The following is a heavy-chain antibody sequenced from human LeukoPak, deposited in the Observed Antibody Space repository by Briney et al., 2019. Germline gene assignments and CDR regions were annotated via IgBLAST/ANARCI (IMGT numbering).Heavy chain of an antibody. CDR2: IHPSGGST. V-gene: IGHV1-46*03. J-gene: IGHJ6*02. CDR3: ARAGAQLENPRSYGMDV. Sequence: ASVKVSCKASGYTFTNYYMQWVRQAPGQGLEWMGIIHPSGGSTNYAQKFQGRLILTRDTSTSTVYMALSRLRSDDTAVYYCARAGAQLENPRSYGMDVWGQGTTVTVSS. CDR1: GYTFTNYY. D-gene: IGHD1-1*01.